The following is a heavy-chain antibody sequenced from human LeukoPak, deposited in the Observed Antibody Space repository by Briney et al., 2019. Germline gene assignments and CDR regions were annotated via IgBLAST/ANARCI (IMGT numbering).Heavy chain of an antibody. D-gene: IGHD2-2*01. CDR3: ARQGYCSSASCLDAFDI. Sequence: PGGSLRLSCAASGFTFSSYSMNWVRQAPGKGLEWVSSISSSSSYIYYADSVKGRFTISRDNAKNSLYLQMNSLRAEDTAVYYCARQGYCSSASCLDAFDIRGQGTMVTVSS. V-gene: IGHV3-21*01. CDR2: ISSSSSYI. CDR1: GFTFSSYS. J-gene: IGHJ3*02.